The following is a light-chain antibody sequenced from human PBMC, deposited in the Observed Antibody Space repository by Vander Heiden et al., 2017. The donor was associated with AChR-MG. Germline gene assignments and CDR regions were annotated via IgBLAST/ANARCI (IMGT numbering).Light chain of an antibody. Sequence: QSVLTQPPSASGTPGQRVTISCSGSSSNIGSNTVNWYQQLPGTAPKLLTYSVNQRPSGVPDRFSGSKSGTSASLAISGLQSEDEADYYCAAWDDSLNGVVFGGGTKVTVL. J-gene: IGLJ2*01. CDR3: AAWDDSLNGVV. V-gene: IGLV1-44*01. CDR2: SVN. CDR1: SSNIGSNT.